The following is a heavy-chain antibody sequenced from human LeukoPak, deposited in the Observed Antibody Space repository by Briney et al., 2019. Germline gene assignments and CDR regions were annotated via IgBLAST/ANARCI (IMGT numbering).Heavy chain of an antibody. CDR1: GFTFNNYG. V-gene: IGHV3-30*02. CDR2: IQYDGNAR. CDR3: AKDERLSGTNAGTLLDY. Sequence: GGSLRLSCAASGFTFNNYGMHWVRQASGKGLELVAFIQYDGNARYYADSVKGRFTISRDNSKNTLYLEMNSLRPEDTALYYCAKDERLSGTNAGTLLDYWGQGTLVRVSS. D-gene: IGHD2-8*01. J-gene: IGHJ4*02.